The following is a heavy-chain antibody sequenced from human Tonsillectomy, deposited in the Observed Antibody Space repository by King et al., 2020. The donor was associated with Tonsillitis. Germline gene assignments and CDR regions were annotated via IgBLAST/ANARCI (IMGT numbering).Heavy chain of an antibody. J-gene: IGHJ6*02. D-gene: IGHD3-3*01. CDR1: GFTFSSYG. CDR2: ISYDGSNK. Sequence: VQLVESGGGVVQPGRSLRLSCAASGFTFSSYGIHWVRQAPGKGLEWVAVISYDGSNKYYVDSVKGRFTISRDNSKNTLYLQMNSLRAEDTAVYYCAKVTSPWSYYFYGMDVWGQGTTVTVSS. V-gene: IGHV3-30*18. CDR3: AKVTSPWSYYFYGMDV.